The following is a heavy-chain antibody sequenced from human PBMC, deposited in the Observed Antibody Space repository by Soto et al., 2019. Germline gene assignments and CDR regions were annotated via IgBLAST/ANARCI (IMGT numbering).Heavy chain of an antibody. Sequence: QVQLVQSGAEVKKPGSSVKVSCKASGGTFSSYTISWVRQAPGQGLEWMGRIIPILGIANYAQKFQGRVTITAYKSTSTAYMGLSSMISEDTAVYYGASVTVLVDFWSVYYTGIRDYYYMDVWGKGTTVTVSS. J-gene: IGHJ6*03. CDR1: GGTFSSYT. CDR3: ASVTVLVDFWSVYYTGIRDYYYMDV. D-gene: IGHD3-3*01. CDR2: IIPILGIA. V-gene: IGHV1-69*02.